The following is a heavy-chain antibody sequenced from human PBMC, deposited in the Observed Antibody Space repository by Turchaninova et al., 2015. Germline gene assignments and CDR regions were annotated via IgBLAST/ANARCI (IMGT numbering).Heavy chain of an antibody. CDR3: AKSAIGWQLLAAADS. D-gene: IGHD4-23*01. Sequence: EVQLVESGGGSVQHGRSLRLSCTVSGFSFSAYAPNWFRQAPGKGPEWVAAISDSGSSTYYTESVKGRFTISRDNSKNTLSLQMDSLRTDDTAIYYCAKSAIGWQLLAAADSWGQGTLLTVSS. J-gene: IGHJ4*02. CDR2: ISDSGSST. V-gene: IGHV3-23*04. CDR1: GFSFSAYA.